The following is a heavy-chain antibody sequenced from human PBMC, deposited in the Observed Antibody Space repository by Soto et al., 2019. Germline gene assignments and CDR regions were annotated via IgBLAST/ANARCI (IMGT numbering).Heavy chain of an antibody. CDR3: AREEFRSSSSGAD. CDR2: TTYDGSDK. Sequence: QVQLVESGGGVVQPGRSLRLSCTASGFTFISYSMHWVRQAPGKGLERVAVTTYDGSDKYYADSVKGRFTISRDNSENTLYLQMKSLRPEDSAVSYCAREEFRSSSSGADWGQGTLVPVSS. V-gene: IGHV3-30*14. CDR1: GFTFISYS. D-gene: IGHD6-6*01. J-gene: IGHJ4*02.